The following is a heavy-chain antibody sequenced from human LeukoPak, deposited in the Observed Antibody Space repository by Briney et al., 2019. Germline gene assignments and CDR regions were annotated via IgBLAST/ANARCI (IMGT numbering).Heavy chain of an antibody. V-gene: IGHV3-21*01. D-gene: IGHD2-21*01. Sequence: GGSLRLSCAASGFTFSSYGLNWVRQAPGKGLEWVSGISGSGGYTYYADSVKGRFTISRDNAKNSLYLQMNSLTAEDTAVHYCVRAYHPGGWFDPWGQGTLVTVSS. CDR3: VRAYHPGGWFDP. CDR2: ISGSGGYT. CDR1: GFTFSSYG. J-gene: IGHJ5*02.